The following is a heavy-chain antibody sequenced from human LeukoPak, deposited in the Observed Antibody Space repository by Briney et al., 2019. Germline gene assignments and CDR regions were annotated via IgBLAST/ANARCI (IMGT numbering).Heavy chain of an antibody. D-gene: IGHD3-9*01. Sequence: GGSLRLSCAASGFTFDDYAMHWVRQAPGKGLEWVSGISWNSGSIGYADSVKGRFTISRDNAKNSLYLQMDSLRAEDTALYYCAKDIDDIHRENAFDIRGQGTMVTVSS. CDR1: GFTFDDYA. J-gene: IGHJ3*02. CDR3: AKDIDDIHRENAFDI. V-gene: IGHV3-9*01. CDR2: ISWNSGSI.